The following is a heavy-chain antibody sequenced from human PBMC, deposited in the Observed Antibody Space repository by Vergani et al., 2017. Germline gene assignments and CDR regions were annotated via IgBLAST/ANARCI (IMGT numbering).Heavy chain of an antibody. D-gene: IGHD3-9*01. V-gene: IGHV1-69*01. CDR3: ARSPTYYDILTGYYSLEDYYYMHV. CDR2: IIPIFGTA. Sequence: QVQLVQSGAEVKKPGSSVTVSCKASGGTFSSYAISWVRQAPGQGLEWMGGIIPIFGTANYAQKFQGRVTITADESTSAAYMELSSLRSEYTAVYYCARSPTYYDILTGYYSLEDYYYMHVWGKGP. J-gene: IGHJ6*03. CDR1: GGTFSSYA.